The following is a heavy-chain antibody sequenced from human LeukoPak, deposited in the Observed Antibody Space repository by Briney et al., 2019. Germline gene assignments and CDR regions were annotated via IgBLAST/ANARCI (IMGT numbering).Heavy chain of an antibody. CDR2: INHSGST. J-gene: IGHJ5*02. V-gene: IGHV4-34*01. D-gene: IGHD6-19*01. CDR1: GGSFSGYY. CDR3: ASLIAVAGTSTGWFDP. Sequence: SETLSLTCAVYGGSFSGYYWSWIRQPPGKGLEWIGEINHSGSTNYNPSLKSRVTISVDTSKNQFSLKLSSVTAADTAVYHCASLIAVAGTSTGWFDPWGQGTLVTVSS.